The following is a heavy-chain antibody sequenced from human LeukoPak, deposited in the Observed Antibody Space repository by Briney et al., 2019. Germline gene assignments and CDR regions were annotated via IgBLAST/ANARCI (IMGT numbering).Heavy chain of an antibody. CDR1: GYSFTSYW. V-gene: IGHV5-51*01. D-gene: IGHD5-18*01. Sequence: GESLKISCKGSGYSFTSYWIGWVRQMPGKGLEWIGIIYPSDSDTGYSPSFQGQVTILVDKSISTAYLQWSSLKASDTAMYYCAAAYTYGSHYFDYRGQGTLVTVSS. CDR2: IYPSDSDT. CDR3: AAAYTYGSHYFDY. J-gene: IGHJ4*02.